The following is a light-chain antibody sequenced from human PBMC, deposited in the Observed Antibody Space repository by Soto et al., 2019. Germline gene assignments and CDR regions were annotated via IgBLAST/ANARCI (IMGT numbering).Light chain of an antibody. Sequence: QSVLTQPASVSGSPGQSITISCTGTSSDVGGYYYVSWYQHHPGKAPKLIIYQVTNRPSGVSNRFSASKSGNTASLTISALQAEDEAHYYCRSYSSSSTFYVFGTGTKVTVL. V-gene: IGLV2-14*01. J-gene: IGLJ1*01. CDR2: QVT. CDR1: SSDVGGYYY. CDR3: RSYSSSSTFYV.